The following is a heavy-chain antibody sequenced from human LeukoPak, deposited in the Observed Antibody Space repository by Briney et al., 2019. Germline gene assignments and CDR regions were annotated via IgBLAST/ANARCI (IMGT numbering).Heavy chain of an antibody. D-gene: IGHD2-15*01. CDR1: GGSIRGYY. CDR3: ARDGGSSGNGAYYMDV. V-gene: IGHV4-59*01. J-gene: IGHJ6*03. CDR2: IYSSGST. Sequence: SETLSLTCNVSGGSIRGYYWSWIRQPPEKGLEWLGYIYSSGSTNYNPSLKSRVTMSVDTSKNQFSLKVGSVTAADTAVYYCARDGGSSGNGAYYMDVWGKGTTVTVSS.